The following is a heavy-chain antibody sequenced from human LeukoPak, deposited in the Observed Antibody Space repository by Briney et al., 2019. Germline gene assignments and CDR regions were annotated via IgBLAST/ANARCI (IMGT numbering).Heavy chain of an antibody. CDR2: ISGSGGST. V-gene: IGHV3-23*01. CDR1: GFTFSSYA. D-gene: IGHD4-17*01. Sequence: GGSLRLSCVVSGFTFSSYAMSWVRQAPGKGLEWVSVISGSGGSTYYADSVKGRFTISRDNSKNTLYLQMNSLRAEDTAVYYCAKVSVMTTVTSCPDYWGQGTLVTVSS. J-gene: IGHJ4*02. CDR3: AKVSVMTTVTSCPDY.